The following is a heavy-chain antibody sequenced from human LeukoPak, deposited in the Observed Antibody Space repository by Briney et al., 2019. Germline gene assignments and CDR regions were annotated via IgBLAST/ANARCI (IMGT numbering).Heavy chain of an antibody. D-gene: IGHD3-10*01. V-gene: IGHV3-49*04. CDR2: IRNKAYGGTT. CDR1: GFTFGDYA. J-gene: IGHJ6*03. CDR3: TRVDYYGSGSLMDV. Sequence: GGSLRLSCTASGFTFGDYAVSWVRQAPGKGLEWVGFIRNKAYGGTTEYAASVKGRFTISRDDSKSIAYLQMNSLKKEDTAVYYCTRVDYYGSGSLMDVWGKGTTVTISS.